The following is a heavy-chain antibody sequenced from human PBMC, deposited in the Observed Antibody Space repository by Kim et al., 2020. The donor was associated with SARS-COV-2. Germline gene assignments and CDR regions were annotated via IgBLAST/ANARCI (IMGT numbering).Heavy chain of an antibody. D-gene: IGHD3-22*01. V-gene: IGHV3-23*01. Sequence: DSVKGRFTISRDNSRNTLYLQMDSLRAEDTAVYYCAKDTSLSMIVVASFDCWGQGTLVTVSS. J-gene: IGHJ4*02. CDR3: AKDTSLSMIVVASFDC.